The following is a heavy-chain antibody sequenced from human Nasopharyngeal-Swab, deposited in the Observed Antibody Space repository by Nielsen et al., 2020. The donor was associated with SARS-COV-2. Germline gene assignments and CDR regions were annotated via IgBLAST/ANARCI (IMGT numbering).Heavy chain of an antibody. V-gene: IGHV1-8*01. Sequence: WVRQAPGQGLEWMGWMNPNSGNTGYAQKFQGRVTMTRNTSISTAYMELSSLRSEDTAVYYCARALTVDTAMVIYYHYYYGMDVWGQGTTVTVSS. J-gene: IGHJ6*02. CDR3: ARALTVDTAMVIYYHYYYGMDV. D-gene: IGHD5-18*01. CDR2: MNPNSGNT.